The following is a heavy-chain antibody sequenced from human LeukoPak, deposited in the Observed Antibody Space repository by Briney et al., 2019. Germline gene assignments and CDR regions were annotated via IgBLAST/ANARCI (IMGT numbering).Heavy chain of an antibody. CDR1: GGSISSYY. V-gene: IGHV4-59*08. CDR2: IYHSGST. CDR3: ARHIRSFYYYYYMDV. J-gene: IGHJ6*03. Sequence: PSETLSLTCTVSGGSISSYYWSWIRQPPGKGLEWIGSIYHSGSTYYNPSLKSRVTISVDMSKNQFSLKLSSVTAADTAVYYCARHIRSFYYYYYMDVWGKGTTVTVSS.